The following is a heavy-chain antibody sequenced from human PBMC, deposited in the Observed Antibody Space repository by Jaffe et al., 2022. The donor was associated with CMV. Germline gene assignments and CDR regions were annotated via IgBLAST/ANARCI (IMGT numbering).Heavy chain of an antibody. V-gene: IGHV4-34*01. CDR1: GGSFSGYY. CDR3: ARLWGNYDFWSGYYTGGGYNWFDP. D-gene: IGHD3-3*01. Sequence: QVQLQQWGAGLLKPSETLSLTCAVYGGSFSGYYWSWIRQPPGKGLEWIGEINHSGSTNYNPSLKSRVTISVDTSKNQFSLKLSSVTAADTAVYYCARLWGNYDFWSGYYTGGGYNWFDPWGQGTLVTVSS. J-gene: IGHJ5*02. CDR2: INHSGST.